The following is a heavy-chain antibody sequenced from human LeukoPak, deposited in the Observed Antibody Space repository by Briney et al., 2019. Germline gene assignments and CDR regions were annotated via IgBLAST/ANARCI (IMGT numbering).Heavy chain of an antibody. CDR2: IYYSGST. D-gene: IGHD3-16*01. CDR3: ARASLLGYFQH. V-gene: IGHV4-59*01. CDR1: GGSISSYY. Sequence: PSETLSLTCTVSGGSISSYYWSWIRQPPGKGLEWIGYIYYSGSTNYNPSLKSRVTISVDTSKNQFSLKLSSVTAADTAVYYCARASLLGYFQHWGQGTLVTVSS. J-gene: IGHJ1*01.